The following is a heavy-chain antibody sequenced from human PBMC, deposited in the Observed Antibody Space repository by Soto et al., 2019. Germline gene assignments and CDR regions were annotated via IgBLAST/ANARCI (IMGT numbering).Heavy chain of an antibody. D-gene: IGHD6-19*01. CDR2: FDPEDGET. J-gene: IGHJ4*02. CDR1: GYTLTELS. V-gene: IGHV1-24*01. Sequence: QVQLVQSGAEVKKPGASVKVSCKVSGYTLTELSMHWVRQAPGKGLEWMGGFDPEDGETIYAQKFQGRVTMTEDTSTDTAYMELSSLRSEDTTVYYCATEVRAVAGSVDYFDYWGQGTLVTVSS. CDR3: ATEVRAVAGSVDYFDY.